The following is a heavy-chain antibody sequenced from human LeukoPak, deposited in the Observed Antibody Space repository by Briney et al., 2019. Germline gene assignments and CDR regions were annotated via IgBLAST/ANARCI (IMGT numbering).Heavy chain of an antibody. CDR2: IDQDGREK. CDR3: ARGRYLDWLPYFFDY. Sequence: PGGSLRLSCAASGFTFTIYWMSRVRQAPGKGLEWVANIDQDGREKSFVDSVRGRFSISRDNAKNTLYLQMNSLRVEDTAVYYCARGRYLDWLPYFFDYWGQGTLVTVSS. J-gene: IGHJ4*02. V-gene: IGHV3-7*01. CDR1: GFTFTIYW. D-gene: IGHD3-9*01.